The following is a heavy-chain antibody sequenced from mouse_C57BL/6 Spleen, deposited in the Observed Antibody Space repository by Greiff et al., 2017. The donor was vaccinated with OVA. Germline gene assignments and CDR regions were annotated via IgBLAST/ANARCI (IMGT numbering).Heavy chain of an antibody. CDR2: INPYNGGT. Sequence: VQLQQSGPVLVKPGASVKMSCTASGYTFTDYYMNWVKQSHGKSLEWIGVINPYNGGTSYNQKFKGKATLTVDKSSSTAYMELNSLTSEDTAVYYCARSGGSSASYAMDYWGQGASVSVSS. J-gene: IGHJ4*01. CDR1: GYTFTDYY. D-gene: IGHD1-1*01. CDR3: ARSGGSSASYAMDY. V-gene: IGHV1-19*01.